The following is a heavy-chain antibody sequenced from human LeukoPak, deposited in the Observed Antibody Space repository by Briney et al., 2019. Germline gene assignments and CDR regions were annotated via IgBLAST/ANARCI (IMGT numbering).Heavy chain of an antibody. V-gene: IGHV3-9*01. J-gene: IGHJ4*02. D-gene: IGHD3-16*01. CDR3: AKASTYDYVWGSYLIGYYFDF. CDR2: IPWYRGTV. Sequence: WVSGIPWYRGTVPYADSVKGRFTISRDNAKNSLYLHMTSLRAENSSLYYCAKASTYDYVWGSYLIGYYFDFWGQGTLVTVSP.